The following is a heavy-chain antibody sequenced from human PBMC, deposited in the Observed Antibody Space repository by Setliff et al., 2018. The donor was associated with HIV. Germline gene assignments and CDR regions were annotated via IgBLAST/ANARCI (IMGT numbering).Heavy chain of an antibody. CDR2: INHSGIS. Sequence: SETLSLTCAVYGGSFSDHYWSWIRQPPGKGLEWIGEINHSGISNFNPSLKSRVTISVDTSKNQFSLKLKSLTAADTAMYYCARGVWSGYYPDAFDIWGQGTMVTVSS. V-gene: IGHV4-34*09. J-gene: IGHJ3*02. CDR3: ARGVWSGYYPDAFDI. CDR1: GGSFSDHY. D-gene: IGHD3-3*01.